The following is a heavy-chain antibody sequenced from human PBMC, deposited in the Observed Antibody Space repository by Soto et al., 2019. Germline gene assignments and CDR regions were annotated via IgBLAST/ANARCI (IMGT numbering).Heavy chain of an antibody. CDR3: ARGGYYDSSGDLPADY. V-gene: IGHV1-18*01. J-gene: IGHJ4*02. CDR2: ISAYNGNT. Sequence: ASVKVSCKASGYTFTSYDISWVRQAPGQGLEWMGWISAYNGNTNYAQKLQGRVTMTTDTSTSTAYMELRSLRSDDTAVYYCARGGYYDSSGDLPADYWGQGTLVTVSS. D-gene: IGHD3-22*01. CDR1: GYTFTSYD.